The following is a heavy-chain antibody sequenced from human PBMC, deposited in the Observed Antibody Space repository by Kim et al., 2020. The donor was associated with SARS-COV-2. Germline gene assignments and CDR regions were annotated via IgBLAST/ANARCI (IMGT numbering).Heavy chain of an antibody. CDR1: GFTFSSYA. CDR3: AKDEVVTVTHGPFDY. CDR2: ISGSGGST. J-gene: IGHJ4*02. Sequence: GGSLRLSCAASGFTFSSYAMSWVRQAPGKGLEWVSAISGSGGSTYYADSVKGRFTISRDNSKNTLYLQMNSLRAEDTAVYYCAKDEVVTVTHGPFDYWGQGTLVTVSS. V-gene: IGHV3-23*01. D-gene: IGHD4-17*01.